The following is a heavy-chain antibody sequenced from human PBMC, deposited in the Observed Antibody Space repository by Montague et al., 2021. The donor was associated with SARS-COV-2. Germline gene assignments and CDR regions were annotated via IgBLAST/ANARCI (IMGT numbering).Heavy chain of an antibody. D-gene: IGHD6-13*01. CDR2: TYYRSMWKS. V-gene: IGHV6-1*01. CDR1: GDSFSSNNAT. CDR3: VRGIEAAGSYDY. J-gene: IGHJ4*02. Sequence: CAISGDSFSSNNATWNWIRQSPSRGLEWLGRTYYRSMWKSDYARSVKSRIAINPDTSKNQFSLQLSSVTPEDTALYYCVRGIEAAGSYDYWGQGTLVTVSS.